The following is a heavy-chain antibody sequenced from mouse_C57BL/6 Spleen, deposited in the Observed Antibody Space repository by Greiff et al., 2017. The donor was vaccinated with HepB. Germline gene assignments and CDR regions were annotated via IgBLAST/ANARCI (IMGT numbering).Heavy chain of an antibody. CDR3: AHYDYDREWFAY. CDR2: IYPGDGDT. V-gene: IGHV1-82*01. CDR1: GYAFSSSW. Sequence: QVQLQQSGPELVKPGASVKISCKASGYAFSSSWMNWVKQRPGKGLEWIGRIYPGDGDTNYNGKFKGKATLTADKSSSTAYMQLSSLTSEDSAVYFCAHYDYDREWFAYWGQGTLVTVSA. D-gene: IGHD2-4*01. J-gene: IGHJ3*01.